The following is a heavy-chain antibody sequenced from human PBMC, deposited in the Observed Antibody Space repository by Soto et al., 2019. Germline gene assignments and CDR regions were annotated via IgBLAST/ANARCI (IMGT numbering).Heavy chain of an antibody. V-gene: IGHV4-59*08. D-gene: IGHD6-13*01. J-gene: IGHJ4*02. Sequence: SETLSLTCAVSCGSISSYYWSWIRQPPGKGLEWIGYIYYSGSTNYNPSLKSRVTISVDTSKNQFSLKLSSVTAADTAVYYCARHLAAAGPGPIDYWGQGTLVTVSS. CDR1: CGSISSYY. CDR3: ARHLAAAGPGPIDY. CDR2: IYYSGST.